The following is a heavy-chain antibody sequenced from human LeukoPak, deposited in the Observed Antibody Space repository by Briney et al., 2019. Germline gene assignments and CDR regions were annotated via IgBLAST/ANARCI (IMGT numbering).Heavy chain of an antibody. V-gene: IGHV3-21*04. CDR1: GFTFSDYS. CDR2: ISSSSDYI. CDR3: AKTPGSAVVVVAATRTFDY. Sequence: GGSLRLSCPASGFTFSDYSMSWVRQAPGKGLEWVSSISSSSDYIYYADSVKGRFTISRDNSKNTLYLQMNSLRAEDTAVYYCAKTPGSAVVVVAATRTFDYWGQGTLVTVSS. D-gene: IGHD2-15*01. J-gene: IGHJ4*02.